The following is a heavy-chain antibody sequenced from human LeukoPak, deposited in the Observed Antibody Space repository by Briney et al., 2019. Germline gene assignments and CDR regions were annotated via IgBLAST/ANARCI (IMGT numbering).Heavy chain of an antibody. Sequence: GASVKVSCKASGYIFTAYYLHWVQQAPGQGLESMGWINPDSGDTKFAQKFQGRVTMTRDTSISTAYMELSRLRSDDTAVYYCVRVATIGPGYWGQGTLVTVSS. J-gene: IGHJ4*02. D-gene: IGHD5-12*01. V-gene: IGHV1-2*02. CDR2: INPDSGDT. CDR3: VRVATIGPGY. CDR1: GYIFTAYY.